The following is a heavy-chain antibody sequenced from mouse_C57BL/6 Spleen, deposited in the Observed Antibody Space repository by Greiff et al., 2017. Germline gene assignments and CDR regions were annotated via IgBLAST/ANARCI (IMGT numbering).Heavy chain of an antibody. V-gene: IGHV1-26*01. CDR1: GYTFTDYY. D-gene: IGHD1-1*01. CDR3: ARGTTGFDY. CDR2: INPNNGGT. J-gene: IGHJ2*01. Sequence: EVQLQQSGPELVKPGASVKISCKASGYTFTDYYMNWVKQSHGQSLEWIGDINPNNGGTSYNQKFKGKATLTVDKSSSTAYMELRSLTSADSAFYACARGTTGFDYWGQGTTLTVSS.